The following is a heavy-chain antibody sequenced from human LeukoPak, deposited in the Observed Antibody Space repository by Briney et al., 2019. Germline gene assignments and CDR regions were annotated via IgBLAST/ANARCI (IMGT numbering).Heavy chain of an antibody. D-gene: IGHD3-10*01. J-gene: IGHJ5*02. CDR2: IYYSGST. Sequence: LRLSCAASGFTFSDYYMSWIRQPPGKGLEWIGSIYYSGSTYYNPSLKSRVTISVDTSKNQFSLKLSSVTAADTAVYYCARTMVRRVIRLNNWFDPWGQGTLVTVSS. V-gene: IGHV4-38-2*01. CDR1: GFTFSDYY. CDR3: ARTMVRRVIRLNNWFDP.